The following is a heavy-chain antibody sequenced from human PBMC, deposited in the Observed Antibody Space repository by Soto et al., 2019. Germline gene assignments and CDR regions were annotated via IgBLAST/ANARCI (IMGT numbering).Heavy chain of an antibody. J-gene: IGHJ5*02. CDR3: AKPQKNSGHDYPPCLAP. V-gene: IGHV3-23*01. D-gene: IGHD5-12*01. CDR2: ISGSGGST. CDR1: GFTFSSYA. Sequence: PGGSLRLSCAASGFTFSSYAMSWVRQAPGKGLEGVAAISGSGGSTYYADSGKGRFTISRDNSKNSLYLQLHSLRAEATAVYYCAKPQKNSGHDYPPCLAPWGQGTLATVSS.